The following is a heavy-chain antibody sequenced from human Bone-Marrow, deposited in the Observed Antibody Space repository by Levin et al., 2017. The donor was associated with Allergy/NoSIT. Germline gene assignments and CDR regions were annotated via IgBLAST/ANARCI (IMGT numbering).Heavy chain of an antibody. J-gene: IGHJ4*02. Sequence: PGGSLRLSCVASGFTFDDYAMHWVRQAPGKGLEWVSLVSWDGGSTYYADSVKGRFTISRDNSKNSRYLHMSSLRPEDTALYYCAKAMEASSLFDSWGQGTLVTVSS. V-gene: IGHV3-43D*03. D-gene: IGHD6-6*01. CDR1: GFTFDDYA. CDR2: VSWDGGST. CDR3: AKAMEASSLFDS.